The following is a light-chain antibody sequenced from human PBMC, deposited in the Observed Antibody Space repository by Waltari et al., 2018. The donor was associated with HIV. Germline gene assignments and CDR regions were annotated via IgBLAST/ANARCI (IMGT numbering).Light chain of an antibody. CDR1: SSDVGSYNL. CDR2: EVS. CDR3: CSYAGSSNLV. V-gene: IGLV2-23*02. J-gene: IGLJ2*01. Sequence: QSALTQPASVSGSPGQSITISCTGTSSDVGSYNLVSWYQQHPGKAPKLMIYEVSKRPSGVSNRFSGSKSGNTASLTISGLQAEDEAYYYCCSYAGSSNLVFGGGTK.